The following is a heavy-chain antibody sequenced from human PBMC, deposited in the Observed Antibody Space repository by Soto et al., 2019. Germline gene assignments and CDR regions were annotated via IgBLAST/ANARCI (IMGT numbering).Heavy chain of an antibody. CDR2: IYHSGST. J-gene: IGHJ4*02. CDR1: GGSISSGGYS. V-gene: IGHV4-30-2*02. D-gene: IGHD5-12*01. CDR3: AGARWLQSFAYQ. Sequence: SETLSLTCAVSGGSISSGGYSWSWIRQPPGKGLEWIGYIYHSGSTYYNPSLKSRVTISVDTSKNQFSLKLSSLTAADTAVYYCAGARWLQSFAYQWGQGTLVTVSS.